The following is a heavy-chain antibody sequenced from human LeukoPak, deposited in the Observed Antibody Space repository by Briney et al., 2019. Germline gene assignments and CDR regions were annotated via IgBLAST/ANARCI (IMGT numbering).Heavy chain of an antibody. J-gene: IGHJ4*02. CDR3: AKFPPGIAVAGTYYFDY. D-gene: IGHD6-19*01. CDR2: XSGSGGST. Sequence: SXXSGSGGSTYYADSVKGRFTISRDNSKNTLYLQMNSLRAEDTAVYYCAKFPPGIAVAGTYYFDYWGQGTLVTVSS. V-gene: IGHV3-23*01.